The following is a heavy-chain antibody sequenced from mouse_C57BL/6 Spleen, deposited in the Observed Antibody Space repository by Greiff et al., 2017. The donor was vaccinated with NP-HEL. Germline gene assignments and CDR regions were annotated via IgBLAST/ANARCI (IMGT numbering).Heavy chain of an antibody. J-gene: IGHJ2*01. CDR1: GYTFTSYW. CDR3: ARGAGTSPFDY. V-gene: IGHV1-61*01. D-gene: IGHD4-1*01. CDR2: IYPSDSET. Sequence: QVQLQQPGAELVRPGSSVKLSCKASGYTFTSYWMDWVKQRPGQGLEWIGNIYPSDSETHYNQKFKDKATLTADKSSSTAYMQLSSLTSEDSAVYYGARGAGTSPFDYWGQGTTLTVSS.